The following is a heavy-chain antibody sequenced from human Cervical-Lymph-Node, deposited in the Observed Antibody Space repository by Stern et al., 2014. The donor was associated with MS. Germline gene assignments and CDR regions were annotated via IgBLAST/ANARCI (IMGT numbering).Heavy chain of an antibody. CDR2: ISAYNGNT. V-gene: IGHV1-18*01. D-gene: IGHD3-16*01. CDR3: AREFGEDAFDI. Sequence: VQLVESGAEVKKPGASVKVSCKASGYTFTSYGISWVRQAPGQGLEWVGWISAYNGNTNYSHQFQDRGTMTTETPTTTHYMELRSLRSDDTAVYYCAREFGEDAFDIWGQGTMVTVSS. CDR1: GYTFTSYG. J-gene: IGHJ3*02.